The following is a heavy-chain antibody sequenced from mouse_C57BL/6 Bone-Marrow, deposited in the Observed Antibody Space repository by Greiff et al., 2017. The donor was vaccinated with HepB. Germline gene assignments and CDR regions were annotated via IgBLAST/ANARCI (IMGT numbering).Heavy chain of an antibody. CDR2: IDPENGDT. V-gene: IGHV14-4*01. J-gene: IGHJ4*01. D-gene: IGHD2-5*01. CDR3: TTLGSNGTIYYAMDY. CDR1: GFNIKDDY. Sequence: DVQLQESGAELVRPGASVKLSCTASGFNIKDDYMHWVKQRPEQGLEWIGWIDPENGDTEYASKFQGKATITADTSSNTAYLQLSSLTSEDTAVYYCTTLGSNGTIYYAMDYWGQGTSVTVSS.